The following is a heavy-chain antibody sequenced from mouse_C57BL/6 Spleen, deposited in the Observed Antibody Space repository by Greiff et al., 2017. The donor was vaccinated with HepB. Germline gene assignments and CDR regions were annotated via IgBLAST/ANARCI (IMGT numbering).Heavy chain of an antibody. V-gene: IGHV1-54*01. J-gene: IGHJ4*01. CDR2: INPGSGGT. CDR3: ARTMGLLYAMDY. CDR1: GYAFTNYL. D-gene: IGHD1-1*02. Sequence: QVQLQQSGAELVRPGTSVKVSCKASGYAFTNYLIEWVKQRPGQGLEWIGVINPGSGGTNYNEKFKGKATLTADKSSSTAYMQLSSLTSEDTAVYFCARTMGLLYAMDYWGQGTSVTVSS.